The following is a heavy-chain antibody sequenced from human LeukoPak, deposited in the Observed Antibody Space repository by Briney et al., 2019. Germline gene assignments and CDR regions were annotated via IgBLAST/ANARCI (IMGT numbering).Heavy chain of an antibody. D-gene: IGHD6-6*01. Sequence: GGSLRLSCAASGFTFSSYSMNWVRQAPGKGLEWVSSISSSRSYIYYADSVKGRFTISRDNAKNSMYLQMNSLRAEDTAVYYCARVGIAAVDYWGQGTLVTVSS. V-gene: IGHV3-21*01. CDR2: ISSSRSYI. CDR1: GFTFSSYS. CDR3: ARVGIAAVDY. J-gene: IGHJ4*02.